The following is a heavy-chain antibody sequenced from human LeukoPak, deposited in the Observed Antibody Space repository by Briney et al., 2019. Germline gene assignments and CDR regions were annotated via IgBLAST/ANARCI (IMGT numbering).Heavy chain of an antibody. D-gene: IGHD3-9*01. J-gene: IGHJ6*04. CDR1: GGTIRGFA. CDR2: INTMSGTT. V-gene: IGHV1-69*05. Sequence: ASVKVSCKACGGTIRGFAINWVRQAPGEGFESMGRINTMSGTTNYTQRLQGRVTMTTNESTTTAFMELSRLTAEDTALYYCTRGDDFLAAYNYMDVWGKGTSVIVSS. CDR3: TRGDDFLAAYNYMDV.